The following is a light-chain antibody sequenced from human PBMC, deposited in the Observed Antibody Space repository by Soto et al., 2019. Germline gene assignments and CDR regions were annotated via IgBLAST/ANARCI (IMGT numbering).Light chain of an antibody. CDR3: QKYNSYWT. J-gene: IGKJ1*01. CDR1: QSINSW. CDR2: KAS. Sequence: DIQMTQSPSTLSASVGDRVTITCRASQSINSWLAWYQQKPGKAPKLLIYKASTLKSGVPSRFSGSGSGTEFTLTISSLQPDDFATYYCQKYNSYWTFGQGTKVEIK. V-gene: IGKV1-5*03.